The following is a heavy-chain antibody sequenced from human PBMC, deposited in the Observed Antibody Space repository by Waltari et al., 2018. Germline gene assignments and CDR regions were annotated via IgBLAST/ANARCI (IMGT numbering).Heavy chain of an antibody. CDR3: AKMKDPYGDYDGSFVDF. D-gene: IGHD4-17*01. J-gene: IGHJ4*02. CDR1: GFTFTNYA. V-gene: IGHV3-23*01. CDR2: INGNAGST. Sequence: EVQLLGSGGDLVQPGGSLRLSCVASGFTFTNYAMSWVRQAPGKGLDFVSAINGNAGSTYYADSVKGRFTISRDNSKNTLFLQMNSLRVEDTAFYYCAKMKDPYGDYDGSFVDFWGQGTLVTVSS.